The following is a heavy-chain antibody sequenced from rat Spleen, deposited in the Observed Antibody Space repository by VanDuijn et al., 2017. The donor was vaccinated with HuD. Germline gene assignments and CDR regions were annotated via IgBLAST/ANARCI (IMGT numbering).Heavy chain of an antibody. CDR3: ATGGGYFDY. CDR1: GFIFNNYW. Sequence: EVQLVESGGGLVQPGRSLKLSCVASGFIFNNYWMTWIRQAPGKGLEWVATITNSGGATYYPDSVKGRFTISRDDATSILYLQMNSLRSEDTATYYCATGGGYFDYWGQGVMVTVSS. CDR2: ITNSGGAT. J-gene: IGHJ2*01. V-gene: IGHV5-31*01. D-gene: IGHD1-11*01.